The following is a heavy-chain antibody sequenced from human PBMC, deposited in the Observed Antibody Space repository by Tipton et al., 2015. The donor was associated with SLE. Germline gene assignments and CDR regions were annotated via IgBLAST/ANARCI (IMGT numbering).Heavy chain of an antibody. Sequence: TLSLTCAVYGGSFSGYYWSWIRRPPGKGLEWIGEINHSGSTNYNPSLKSRVTISVDTSKNQFSLKLSSETAADTAVYYCARVLSGSYSYWGQGTLVTVSS. CDR3: ARVLSGSYSY. D-gene: IGHD1-26*01. CDR2: INHSGST. J-gene: IGHJ4*02. V-gene: IGHV4-34*01. CDR1: GGSFSGYY.